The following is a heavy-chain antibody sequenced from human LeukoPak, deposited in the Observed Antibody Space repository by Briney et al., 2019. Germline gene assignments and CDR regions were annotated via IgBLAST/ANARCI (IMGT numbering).Heavy chain of an antibody. CDR1: GGSFSGYY. CDR3: ARHVGFITMVRGVINNNWFDP. D-gene: IGHD3-10*01. CDR2: IYYSGST. Sequence: KPSETLSLTCAVYGGSFSGYYWSWIRQPPGKGLEWIGSIYYSGSTYYNPSLKSRVTISVDTSKNQFSLKLSSVTAADTAVYYCARHVGFITMVRGVINNNWFDPWGQGTLVTVSS. J-gene: IGHJ5*02. V-gene: IGHV4-34*01.